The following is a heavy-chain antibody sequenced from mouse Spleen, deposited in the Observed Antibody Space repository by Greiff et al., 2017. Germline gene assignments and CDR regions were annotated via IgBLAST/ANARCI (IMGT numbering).Heavy chain of an antibody. D-gene: IGHD3-3*01. CDR3: ARGTEVFDY. Sequence: DVKLVESGGGLVKPGGSLKLSCAASGFTFSSYAMSWVRQTPEKRLEWVATISSGGSYTYYPDSVKGRFTISRDSAKNTLYLQMSSLRSEDTAMYYCARGTEVFDYWGQGTTLTVSS. CDR1: GFTFSSYA. V-gene: IGHV5-9-1*01. CDR2: ISSGGSYT. J-gene: IGHJ2*01.